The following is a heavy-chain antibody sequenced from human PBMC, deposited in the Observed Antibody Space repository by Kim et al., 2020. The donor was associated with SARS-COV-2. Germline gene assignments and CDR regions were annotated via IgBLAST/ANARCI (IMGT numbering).Heavy chain of an antibody. J-gene: IGHJ6*02. Sequence: YADSVKGRFTSSRDKSKNTLYLQMNSLRAEDTAVYFCAKNLPRETPGMDVWGQGTTVTVSS. V-gene: IGHV3-23*01. CDR3: AKNLPRETPGMDV.